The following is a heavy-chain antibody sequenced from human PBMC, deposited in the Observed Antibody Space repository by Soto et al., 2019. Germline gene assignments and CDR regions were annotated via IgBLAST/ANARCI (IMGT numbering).Heavy chain of an antibody. CDR1: GFTFSSYA. V-gene: IGHV3-30-3*01. Sequence: AGGSLRLSCAASGFTFSSYAMHWVRQAPGKGLEWVAVISYDGSNKYYADSVKGRSTISRDNSKNTLYLQMNSLRAEDTAVYYCAREAVRVGYYYGMDVWGQGTTVTVSS. J-gene: IGHJ6*02. CDR2: ISYDGSNK. D-gene: IGHD3-10*01. CDR3: AREAVRVGYYYGMDV.